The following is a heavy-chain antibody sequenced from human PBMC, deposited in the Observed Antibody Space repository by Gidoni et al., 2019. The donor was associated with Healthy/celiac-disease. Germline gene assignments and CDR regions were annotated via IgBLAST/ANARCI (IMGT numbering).Heavy chain of an antibody. Sequence: QVQLQQWGAGLLKPSETLSLTCAVYGGSFSGYYWSWIRQPPGKGLEWIGEINHSGSTNYNPSLKSRVTISVDTSKNQFSLKLSSVTAADTAVYYCARGVGWELLNPWGQGTLVTVSS. CDR2: INHSGST. CDR1: GGSFSGYY. J-gene: IGHJ5*02. D-gene: IGHD1-26*01. CDR3: ARGVGWELLNP. V-gene: IGHV4-34*01.